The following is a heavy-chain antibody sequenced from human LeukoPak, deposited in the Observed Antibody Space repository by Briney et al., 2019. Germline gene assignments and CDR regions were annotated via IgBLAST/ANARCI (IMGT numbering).Heavy chain of an antibody. Sequence: GGSLRLSCAVSGFTFSDFGMSWVRQAPGKGLEWVSTISYSGDTTYYADSVKGRFTISRDNSKNTLYLQMNSLRAEDTAVYYCANKLTFGGVIADYWGQGTLVTVSS. CDR2: ISYSGDTT. D-gene: IGHD3-16*02. V-gene: IGHV3-23*01. CDR3: ANKLTFGGVIADY. J-gene: IGHJ4*02. CDR1: GFTFSDFG.